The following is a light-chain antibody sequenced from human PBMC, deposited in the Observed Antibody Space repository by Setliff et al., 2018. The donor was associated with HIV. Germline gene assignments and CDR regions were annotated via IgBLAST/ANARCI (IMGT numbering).Light chain of an antibody. Sequence: QSALTQPPSVSGSPGQSVTISCTGTSSDVGNYNRVSWYQQPPGVAAKLIIYEVSNRPSGVPDRFSGSKSGNTASLTISGLQAEDEALYFCSSYTIIITFVFGTGTKVTVL. CDR3: SSYTIIITFV. CDR1: SSDVGNYNR. V-gene: IGLV2-18*02. CDR2: EVS. J-gene: IGLJ1*01.